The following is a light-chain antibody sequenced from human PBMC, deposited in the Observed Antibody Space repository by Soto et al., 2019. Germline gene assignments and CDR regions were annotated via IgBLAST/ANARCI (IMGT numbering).Light chain of an antibody. CDR3: CSYAGSSTFWV. CDR2: EGS. Sequence: QSALTQPASVSGSPGQSITISCTGTSSDVGSYNLSWYQQHPGKAPKLMIYEGSKRPSGVSNRFSGSKSGNTASLTISGLQAEDEADYYCCSYAGSSTFWVFGGGTKFTVL. V-gene: IGLV2-23*03. CDR1: SSDVGSYNL. J-gene: IGLJ3*02.